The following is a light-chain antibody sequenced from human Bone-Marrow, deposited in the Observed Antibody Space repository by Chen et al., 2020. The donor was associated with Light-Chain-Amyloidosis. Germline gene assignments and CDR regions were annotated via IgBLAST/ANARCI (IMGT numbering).Light chain of an antibody. CDR2: GNN. CDR1: TSNIGAGFG. V-gene: IGLV1-40*01. CDR3: QSYDSSLSGVV. J-gene: IGLJ2*01. Sequence: QSVLTQPPPVSGAPGQGVTISGTGSTSNIGAGFGITWYKQLPGIAPKLLISGNNNRPSGVPDRFSGSKSGTSASLAITRLQSEDEGDYYCQSYDSSLSGVVFGGGTKLTVL.